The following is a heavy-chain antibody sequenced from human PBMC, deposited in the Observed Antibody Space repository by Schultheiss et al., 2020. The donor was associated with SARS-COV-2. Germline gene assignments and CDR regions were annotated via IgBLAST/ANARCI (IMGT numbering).Heavy chain of an antibody. CDR1: GGSISSYY. V-gene: IGHV4-59*12. CDR2: IYYSGST. CDR3: ARVPYQLLYSLYYYYGMDV. D-gene: IGHD2-2*02. Sequence: SQTLSLTCTVSGGSISSYYWSWIRQPPGKGLEWIGYIYYSGSTNYNPSLKSRVTISVDKSKNQFSLKLSSVTAADTAVYYCARVPYQLLYSLYYYYGMDVWGQGTTVTVSS. J-gene: IGHJ6*02.